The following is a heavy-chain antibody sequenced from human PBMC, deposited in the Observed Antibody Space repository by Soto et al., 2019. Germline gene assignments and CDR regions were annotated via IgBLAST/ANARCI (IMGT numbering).Heavy chain of an antibody. CDR1: GYTFTGYY. J-gene: IGHJ4*02. CDR3: ARAPFGRGYSGYDLDY. CDR2: INPNSGGT. V-gene: IGHV1-2*04. Sequence: ASVKVSCKASGYTFTGYYMHWVRQAPGQGLEWMGWINPNSGGTNYAQKFQGWVTMTRDTSISTAYMELSRLRSDDTAVYYCARAPFGRGYSGYDLDYWGQGTLVTVSS. D-gene: IGHD5-12*01.